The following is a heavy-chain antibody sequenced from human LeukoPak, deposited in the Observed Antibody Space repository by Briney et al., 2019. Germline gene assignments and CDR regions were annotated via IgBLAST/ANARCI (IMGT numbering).Heavy chain of an antibody. CDR1: GESLSGYY. CDR3: ARERPLTSGSYFDL. D-gene: IGHD1-26*01. Sequence: SETLSLTCAVYGESLSGYYWSWIRQSPGKGLEWIGEINDSGTTNYNPSLKSRVTISIDSSKNQFSLKVTSVTAADTAVYFCARERPLTSGSYFDLWGQGILVTVSS. V-gene: IGHV4-34*01. CDR2: INDSGTT. J-gene: IGHJ4*02.